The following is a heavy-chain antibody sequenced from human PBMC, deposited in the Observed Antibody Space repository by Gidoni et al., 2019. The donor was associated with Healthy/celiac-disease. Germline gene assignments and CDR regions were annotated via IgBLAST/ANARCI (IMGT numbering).Heavy chain of an antibody. CDR1: GFTFSSYG. CDR3: AKGGSYGDYADY. J-gene: IGHJ4*02. CDR2: ISYDGSNK. D-gene: IGHD4-17*01. Sequence: QVQLVESVGGVVQPGRSLRLSCAASGFTFSSYGRHWVRQAPGKGLEWVAVISYDGSNKDYADSVKGRFTISRDNYKNTLYLQMNSLRAEDTAVYYCAKGGSYGDYADYWGQGTLVTVSS. V-gene: IGHV3-30*18.